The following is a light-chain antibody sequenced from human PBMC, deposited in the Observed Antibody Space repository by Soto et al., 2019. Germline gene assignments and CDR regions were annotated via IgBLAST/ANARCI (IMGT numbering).Light chain of an antibody. CDR2: WAS. CDR1: QSVLRTSSNKHD. V-gene: IGKV4-1*01. Sequence: DIVMTQSPDSLAVSLGESATITCKSSQSVLRTSSNKHDLAWYQQKSGQPPQLLIYWASTRESGVPDRFSGSGSGPHFTLSTSSVQAEDVAVYYCQQYSTTPRTFGQGTTVEIK. J-gene: IGKJ1*01. CDR3: QQYSTTPRT.